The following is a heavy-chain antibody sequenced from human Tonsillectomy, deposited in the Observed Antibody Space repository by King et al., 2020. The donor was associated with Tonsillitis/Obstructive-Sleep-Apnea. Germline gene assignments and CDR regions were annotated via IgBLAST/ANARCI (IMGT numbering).Heavy chain of an antibody. V-gene: IGHV1-18*01. Sequence: QLVQSGAEVKKPGASVKVSCKASGYTFTSYGISWVRQAPGQGLEWMGWISAYNGNTNYAQKLQGRVTMTTDTSTSTAYMELSSLRSDDTAVYYCARDLLRYYYGSGSYFYFDYWGQGTLVTVSS. J-gene: IGHJ4*02. CDR1: GYTFTSYG. CDR3: ARDLLRYYYGSGSYFYFDY. D-gene: IGHD3-10*01. CDR2: ISAYNGNT.